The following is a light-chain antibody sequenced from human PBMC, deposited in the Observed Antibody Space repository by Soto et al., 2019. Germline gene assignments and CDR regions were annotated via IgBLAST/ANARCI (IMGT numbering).Light chain of an antibody. CDR2: DAS. J-gene: IGKJ1*01. Sequence: DIQMTQSPSTLSASVGDRVTITCRASQSVRNWLAWYQQKRGKAPQLLIYDASRLESGVPSRFSGSGSGTEFTLTISSLQPDDFTTFYCQQYKDYTWTFGQGTKVDIK. V-gene: IGKV1-5*01. CDR3: QQYKDYTWT. CDR1: QSVRNW.